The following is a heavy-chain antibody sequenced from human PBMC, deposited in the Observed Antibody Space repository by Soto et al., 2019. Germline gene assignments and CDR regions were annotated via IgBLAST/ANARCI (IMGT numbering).Heavy chain of an antibody. CDR2: IKKDGSEK. CDR1: GFNFNSNW. CDR3: ASDSSVAPFDY. J-gene: IGHJ4*02. Sequence: GGSLRLSCAASGFNFNSNWMNWVRQAPGKGLEWVANIKKDGSEKNYVDSVKGRFTISRDNAKNSLYLQMNSLRAEDTAIYYCASDSSVAPFDYWGQGT. D-gene: IGHD6-19*01. V-gene: IGHV3-7*01.